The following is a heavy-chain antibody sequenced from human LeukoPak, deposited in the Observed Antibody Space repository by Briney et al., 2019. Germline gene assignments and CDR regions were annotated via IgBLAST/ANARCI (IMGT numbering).Heavy chain of an antibody. J-gene: IGHJ3*02. Sequence: GGSLRLSCVTSGFTFSNHAMHWVRQGPGKGLEWGAVISDDGTSKFYADSVKGRFTIFRDNSKNTLFLQINSLRPEDTAMYYCARVDDLDAFDIWGQGTLVTVSS. V-gene: IGHV3-30*04. D-gene: IGHD2-2*03. CDR1: GFTFSNHA. CDR2: ISDDGTSK. CDR3: ARVDDLDAFDI.